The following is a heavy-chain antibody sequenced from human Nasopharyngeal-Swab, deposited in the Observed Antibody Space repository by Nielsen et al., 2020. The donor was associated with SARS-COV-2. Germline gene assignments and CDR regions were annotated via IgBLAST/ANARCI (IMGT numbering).Heavy chain of an antibody. CDR2: ISGSGGST. V-gene: IGHV3-23*01. D-gene: IGHD2-2*01. Sequence: GGSLRLSCAASGFTFSSYAMSWVRQAPGKGLEWVSAISGSGGSTYYADSVKGRFTISRDNSKNTLYLQMNSLRAEDTAVYYCDRSTSWFDAFDTWGQGTMVTVSS. CDR1: GFTFSSYA. CDR3: DRSTSWFDAFDT. J-gene: IGHJ3*02.